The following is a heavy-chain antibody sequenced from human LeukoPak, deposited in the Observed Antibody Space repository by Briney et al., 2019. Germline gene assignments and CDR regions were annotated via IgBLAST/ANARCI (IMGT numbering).Heavy chain of an antibody. D-gene: IGHD1-7*01. Sequence: ASVKVSCKASGGTFSSYAISWVRQAPGQGLEWMGRIIPIFGTANYAQKFQGRVTITTDESTSTAYMELSSLRSEDTAVYYCARVASDWNYDPDAFDIWGQGTKVTVSS. CDR3: ARVASDWNYDPDAFDI. CDR2: IIPIFGTA. V-gene: IGHV1-69*05. CDR1: GGTFSSYA. J-gene: IGHJ3*02.